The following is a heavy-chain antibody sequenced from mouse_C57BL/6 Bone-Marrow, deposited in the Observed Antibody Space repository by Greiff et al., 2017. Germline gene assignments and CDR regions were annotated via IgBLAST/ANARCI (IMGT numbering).Heavy chain of an antibody. V-gene: IGHV1-19*01. CDR1: GYTFTDYY. CDR2: INPYNGGT. Sequence: EVQLQQSGPVLVKPGASVKMSCKASGYTFTDYYMNWVKQSHGKSLEWIGVINPYNGGTSYNQKFKGKATLTVDKSSSTAYMELNSLTSEDSAVYDCAKKGPWFAYWGQGTLVTVSA. J-gene: IGHJ3*01. CDR3: AKKGPWFAY.